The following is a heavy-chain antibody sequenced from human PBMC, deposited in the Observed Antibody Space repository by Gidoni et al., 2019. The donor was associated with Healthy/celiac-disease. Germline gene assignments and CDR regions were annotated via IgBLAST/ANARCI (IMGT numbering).Heavy chain of an antibody. CDR2: ISYDGSNK. V-gene: IGHV3-30*01. J-gene: IGHJ6*02. CDR1: GVTLGSEA. CDR3: AIDRAGCSSTSCYFYYYYSYGMDV. Sequence: QVQLVESGGGVVQPGRSLRLSCAAAGVTLGSEAMHGVRQAPGKGLEWVSVISYDGSNKSSADSVKGRFTISRDHSKNSLYLQLNSLRAEDPAVYYCAIDRAGCSSTSCYFYYYYSYGMDVWGHGTTVTVSS. D-gene: IGHD2-2*01.